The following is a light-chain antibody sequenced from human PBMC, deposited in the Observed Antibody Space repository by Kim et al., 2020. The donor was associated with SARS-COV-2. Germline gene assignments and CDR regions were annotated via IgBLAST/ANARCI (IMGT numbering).Light chain of an antibody. J-gene: IGLJ3*02. V-gene: IGLV3-1*01. CDR2: QDN. CDR3: QAWDSTGV. CDR1: KLGNNF. Sequence: VSVPRGQTATITCSGDKLGNNFASWYQQRPGQSPVLVIYQDNRRPAGIPERFSGSNSGNTAALTISGTLVMDEADYYCQAWDSTGVFGGGTQLTVL.